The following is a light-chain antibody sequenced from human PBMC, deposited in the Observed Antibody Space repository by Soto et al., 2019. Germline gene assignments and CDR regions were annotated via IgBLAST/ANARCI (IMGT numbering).Light chain of an antibody. J-gene: IGKJ1*01. CDR3: QQYNNWPRT. CDR2: GAS. CDR1: QSVSSN. V-gene: IGKV3-15*01. Sequence: EVVMTQSPGTLSVSPGERATLSCRASQSVSSNLAWYQQKLGQAPRLLIYGASTRATGISAKFSGSGSGTEFTLTISSLQSEDFAIYYCQQYNNWPRTFGQGTKVDIK.